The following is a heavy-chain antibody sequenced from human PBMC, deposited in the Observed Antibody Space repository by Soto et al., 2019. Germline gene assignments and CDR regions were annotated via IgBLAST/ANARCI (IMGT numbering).Heavy chain of an antibody. Sequence: NPSETLSLTXSVSGGSISSIDYFWSWIRQPPGKGLEWIGFIYHTGTTYYNPSLRSRVTISMDTSKSQFSLKMTSVTAADTAVYYCATWGRRGWYVAHWGQGTRVTVSS. D-gene: IGHD6-19*01. CDR3: ATWGRRGWYVAH. CDR1: GGSISSIDYF. V-gene: IGHV4-30-4*01. J-gene: IGHJ5*02. CDR2: IYHTGTT.